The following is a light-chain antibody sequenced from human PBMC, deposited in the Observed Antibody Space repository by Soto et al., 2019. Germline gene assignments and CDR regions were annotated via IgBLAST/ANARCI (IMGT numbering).Light chain of an antibody. J-gene: IGLJ2*01. CDR3: QTWGTGFVV. CDR1: SGHSSYA. V-gene: IGLV4-69*02. Sequence: QLVLTQSPSASASLGASVKLTCTLSSGHSSYAIAWHQQQPEMGPRYLMNVNSDGSHIKWDRIPDRFSGSSSGAERYLTISSLQSEDEADYYCQTWGTGFVVFGGGTKLTVL. CDR2: VNSDGSH.